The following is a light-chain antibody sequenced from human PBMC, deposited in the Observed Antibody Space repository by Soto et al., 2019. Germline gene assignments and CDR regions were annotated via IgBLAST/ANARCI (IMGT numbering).Light chain of an antibody. CDR2: VAS. J-gene: IGKJ5*01. V-gene: IGKV1-9*01. CDR1: QGISSH. CDR3: QQVHSYPLT. Sequence: DIRLTQSPSFLSASVGDRIAITCWASQGISSHLAWYQQSPGKAPKLLIYVASTLQSGVPSRLRGRGYGTELTITISSMQTEDFETYYCQQVHSYPLTFGHGTRLEI.